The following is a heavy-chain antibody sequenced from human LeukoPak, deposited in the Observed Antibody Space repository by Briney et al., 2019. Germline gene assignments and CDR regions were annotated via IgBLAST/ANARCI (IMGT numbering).Heavy chain of an antibody. D-gene: IGHD6-13*01. CDR3: ARDRGSSWYWGTLDY. CDR2: IYSGGST. J-gene: IGHJ4*02. Sequence: GGSLRLSCAASGFTVSSNYMSWVRQAPGKGLEWVSIIYSGGSTYYADSVKGRFTISRDNAKNSLYLQMNSLRAEDTAVYYCARDRGSSWYWGTLDYWGQGTLVTVSS. CDR1: GFTVSSNY. V-gene: IGHV3-66*01.